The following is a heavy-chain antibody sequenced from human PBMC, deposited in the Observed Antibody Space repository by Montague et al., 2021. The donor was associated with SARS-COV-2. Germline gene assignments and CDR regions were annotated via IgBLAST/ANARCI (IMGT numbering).Heavy chain of an antibody. J-gene: IGHJ6*02. CDR2: VFDSGRN. D-gene: IGHD5-12*01. CDR1: GGSISSYY. Sequence: SETLSLTCTVSGGSISSYYWSWIRQPPGNGLEWIGHVFDSGRNNXNPSLKSRVTISVDTSKNQFSLKLSSVTAADTAVYYCARGEWLRGGMDVWGQGTTVTVSS. V-gene: IGHV4-59*13. CDR3: ARGEWLRGGMDV.